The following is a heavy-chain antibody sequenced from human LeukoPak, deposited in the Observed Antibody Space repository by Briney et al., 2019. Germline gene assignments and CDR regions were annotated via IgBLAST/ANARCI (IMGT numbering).Heavy chain of an antibody. CDR2: INSDGSST. CDR1: GFTFSSYW. CDR3: ARDVIVGATTIIPFDY. V-gene: IGHV3-74*01. J-gene: IGHJ4*02. D-gene: IGHD1-26*01. Sequence: GGSLRLSCAASGFTFSSYWMHWVRQAPGKGLVWVSRINSDGSSTSYADSVKGRFTISRDNAKNTLYLQINSLRAEDTAVYYCARDVIVGATTIIPFDYWGQGTLVTVSS.